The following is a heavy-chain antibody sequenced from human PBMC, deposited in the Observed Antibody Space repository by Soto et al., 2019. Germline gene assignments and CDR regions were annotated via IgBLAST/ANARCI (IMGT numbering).Heavy chain of an antibody. CDR2: ITGSGGST. V-gene: IGHV3-23*01. Sequence: HPGGSLRLSCAASGFTFGTYAMNWIRQAPGKGLEWVSGITGSGGSTYYADSVKGRFTVSRDNSKNTLYLQMNSLRGDDTAVYYCARGGAHTAMANEYWGQGALVTVSS. J-gene: IGHJ4*02. CDR1: GFTFGTYA. CDR3: ARGGAHTAMANEY. D-gene: IGHD5-18*01.